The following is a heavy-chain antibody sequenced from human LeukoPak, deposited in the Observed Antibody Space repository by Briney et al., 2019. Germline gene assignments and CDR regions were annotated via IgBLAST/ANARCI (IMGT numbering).Heavy chain of an antibody. V-gene: IGHV1-69*06. Sequence: SVKVSCKASGGTFSSYAISWVRQAPGQGLEWMGGIIPIFGTANYAQKFQGRVTITPDKSTSTAYMELSSLRSEDTAVYYCARSIRSGSSSWYVSDYWGQGTLVTVSS. J-gene: IGHJ4*02. CDR3: ARSIRSGSSSWYVSDY. CDR1: GGTFSSYA. D-gene: IGHD6-13*01. CDR2: IIPIFGTA.